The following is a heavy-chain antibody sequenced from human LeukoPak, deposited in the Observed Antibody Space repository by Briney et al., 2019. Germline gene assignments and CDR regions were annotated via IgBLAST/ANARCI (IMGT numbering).Heavy chain of an antibody. D-gene: IGHD4-23*01. CDR2: IYTSGST. V-gene: IGHV4-61*02. Sequence: SETLSLTCTVSGGSISSGTYYWSWIRQPAGKGLEWIGRIYTSGSTNYNSSLKSRVTISVDTSKNQFSLKLSSVTAADTAVYYCARTPTTVVGDHDAFDIWGQGTMVTVSS. CDR3: ARTPTTVVGDHDAFDI. J-gene: IGHJ3*02. CDR1: GGSISSGTYY.